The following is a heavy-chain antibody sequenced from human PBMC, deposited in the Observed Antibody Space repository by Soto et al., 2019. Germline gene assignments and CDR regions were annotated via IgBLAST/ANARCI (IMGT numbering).Heavy chain of an antibody. CDR1: GYTFTRYW. Sequence: PGESLKISCKGSGYTFTRYWIGWVRQMPGKGLEWMGIIFPIDSDTRYSPSSQGQVTISADNSISTAYLQWSSLKASDTAIYYCATPGGRDFNAFDVWGQGTMVT. CDR2: IFPIDSDT. CDR3: ATPGGRDFNAFDV. V-gene: IGHV5-51*01. J-gene: IGHJ3*01. D-gene: IGHD2-21*02.